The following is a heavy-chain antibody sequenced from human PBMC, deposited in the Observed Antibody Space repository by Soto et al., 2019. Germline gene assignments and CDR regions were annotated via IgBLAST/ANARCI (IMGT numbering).Heavy chain of an antibody. D-gene: IGHD6-13*01. J-gene: IGHJ4*02. CDR1: GGSISSDY. V-gene: IGHV4-4*07. Sequence: SETLSLTCTVSGGSISSDYWRWIRQPAGKGLEWIGRIYTSENTHYNPSLGSRVSMSLDTSKNQLSLNLSSVTAADTAVYYCARGVGRSSWTSFDSWGQGTLVTVS. CDR2: IYTSENT. CDR3: ARGVGRSSWTSFDS.